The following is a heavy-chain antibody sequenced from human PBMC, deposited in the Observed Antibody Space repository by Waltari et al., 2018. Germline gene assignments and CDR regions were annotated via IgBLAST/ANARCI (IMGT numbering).Heavy chain of an antibody. V-gene: IGHV3-66*01. CDR1: GFVVSNNY. CDR2: LYSGGST. Sequence: EVQLVESGGGLLQPGGSLRLSCAASGFVVSNNYMTWVRQAPGKGLEGVSTLYSGGSTFYADSVRGRFTISRDISKNTVYLQINSLRAEDTAVYYCARDRPPHNWGQGTLVVVSS. J-gene: IGHJ4*02. CDR3: ARDRPPHN.